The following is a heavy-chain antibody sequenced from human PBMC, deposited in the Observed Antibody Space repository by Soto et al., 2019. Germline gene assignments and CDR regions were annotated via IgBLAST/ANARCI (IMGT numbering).Heavy chain of an antibody. CDR3: ARDSMTTVTTFYYGMDV. CDR2: IIPIFGTA. CDR1: GGTFSSYA. V-gene: IGHV1-69*13. J-gene: IGHJ6*02. Sequence: RASVKVSCKASGGTFSSYAISWVRQAPGQGLEWMGGIIPIFGTANYAQKFQGRVTITADESTSTAYMELSSLRSEDTAVYYCARDSMTTVTTFYYGMDVWGQGTTVTVSS. D-gene: IGHD4-17*01.